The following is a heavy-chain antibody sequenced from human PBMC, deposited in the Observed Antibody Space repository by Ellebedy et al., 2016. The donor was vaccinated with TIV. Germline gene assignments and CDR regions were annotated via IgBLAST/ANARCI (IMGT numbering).Heavy chain of an antibody. D-gene: IGHD3-10*01. CDR1: GFSLSTSGMC. J-gene: IGHJ4*02. Sequence: SGPTLVKPTQTLTLTCTFSGFSLSTSGMCMSWIRQPPGKALEWLARIDWDDAKFYSTSLKTRLTISKDTSKNQVVLRMTNMDPVDTGTYYCARLETYGSGRGGNFDYWGQGALVTVSS. CDR2: IDWDDAK. CDR3: ARLETYGSGRGGNFDY. V-gene: IGHV2-70*17.